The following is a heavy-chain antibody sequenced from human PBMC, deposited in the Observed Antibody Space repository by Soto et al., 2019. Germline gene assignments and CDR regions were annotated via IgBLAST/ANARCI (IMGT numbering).Heavy chain of an antibody. CDR1: GYTFTNYN. CDR2: MNPDSGNT. Sequence: QVQLVQSGAEVKKPGASVKVSCKASGYTFTNYNINWVRQATGQGFAWVGWMNPDSGNTGYAQSFQGRVTMTRNTSINTAYMELSGLTSEDTAVYYCASSLEPAPFQLWGQGTVVTVSS. V-gene: IGHV1-8*01. CDR3: ASSLEPAPFQL. J-gene: IGHJ4*02. D-gene: IGHD1-1*01.